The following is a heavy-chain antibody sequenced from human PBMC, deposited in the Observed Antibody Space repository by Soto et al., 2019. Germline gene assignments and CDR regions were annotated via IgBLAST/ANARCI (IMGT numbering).Heavy chain of an antibody. CDR1: GGSISSSSYY. D-gene: IGHD6-19*01. Sequence: SETLSLTCSVSGGSISSSSYYWGWIRQPPGKGLEWIGSIYYSGSIYYNPSLKSRATISVDTSKNQFSLKLSSVTAAETAVYYCARQSSGWYNWFDPWSQGTLVTVSS. CDR2: IYYSGSI. J-gene: IGHJ5*02. CDR3: ARQSSGWYNWFDP. V-gene: IGHV4-39*01.